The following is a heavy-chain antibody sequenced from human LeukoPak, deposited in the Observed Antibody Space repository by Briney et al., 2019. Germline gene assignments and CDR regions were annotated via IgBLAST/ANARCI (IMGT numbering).Heavy chain of an antibody. Sequence: ASVKVSCKASGYTXTGYYMHWVRQAPGQGLEWMGWINPNSGSTSYAQKFQGRVTMTRDTSTSTVYMELSSLRSEDTAVYYCARATPIAAAANEGDFDYWGQGTLVTVSS. D-gene: IGHD6-13*01. CDR3: ARATPIAAAANEGDFDY. CDR2: INPNSGST. CDR1: GYTXTGYY. J-gene: IGHJ4*02. V-gene: IGHV1-46*01.